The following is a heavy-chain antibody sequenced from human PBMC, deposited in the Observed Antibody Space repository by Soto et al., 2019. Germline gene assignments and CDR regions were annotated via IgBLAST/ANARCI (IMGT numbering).Heavy chain of an antibody. CDR2: ISGSGGST. J-gene: IGHJ4*02. CDR3: AKDEAVAGQGDY. CDR1: GFTFSSYA. V-gene: IGHV3-23*01. D-gene: IGHD6-19*01. Sequence: EVQLLESGGGLVQPGGSLRLSCAASGFTFSSYAMSWVRQAPGKGLEWVSAISGSGGSTYYADSVKGRFTISRDNSKNTLYLQKNSLRAEDTAVYYCAKDEAVAGQGDYWGQGTLVTVSS.